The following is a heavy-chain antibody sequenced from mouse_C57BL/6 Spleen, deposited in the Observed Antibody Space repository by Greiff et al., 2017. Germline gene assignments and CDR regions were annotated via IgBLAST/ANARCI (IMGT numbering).Heavy chain of an antibody. D-gene: IGHD2-4*01. CDR3: ARGDDYGWYFDV. V-gene: IGHV5-17*01. CDR2: ISSGSSTI. J-gene: IGHJ1*03. Sequence: EVKLVESGGGLVKPGGSLKLSCAASGFTFSDYGMHWVRQAPEKGLEWVAYISSGSSTIYYADTVKGRFTISRDNAKNTLFLQMTSLRSEDTAMXYCARGDDYGWYFDVWGTGTTVTVSS. CDR1: GFTFSDYG.